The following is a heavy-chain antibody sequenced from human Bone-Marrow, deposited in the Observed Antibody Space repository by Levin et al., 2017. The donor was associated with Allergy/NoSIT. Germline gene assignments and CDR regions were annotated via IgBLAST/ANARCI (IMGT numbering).Heavy chain of an antibody. J-gene: IGHJ6*02. CDR2: IGTAGDT. Sequence: GESLKISCAAYGFSFSSFDMHWVRQPPGKGLEWVSAIGTAGDTYESDSVKGRFTISRDNAKNSLFLQMNSLRVGDTAVYYCARGGPDYYHYGLDVWGQGTSVTVSS. CDR3: ARGGPDYYHYGLDV. V-gene: IGHV3-13*01. CDR1: GFSFSSFD.